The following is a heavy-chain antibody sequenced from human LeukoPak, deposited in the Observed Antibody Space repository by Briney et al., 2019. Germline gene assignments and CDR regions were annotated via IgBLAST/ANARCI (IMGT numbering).Heavy chain of an antibody. CDR1: GGTFSSYA. CDR2: ISPIFGTA. V-gene: IGHV1-69*05. CDR3: AREGYSGSYQSCWFDP. Sequence: SVTVSCKASGGTFSSYAISWVGQAPGKGLEWMGGISPIFGTANYAQKFQARVTISTDESTSTAYMELSSLRSEGTAVYYCAREGYSGSYQSCWFDPWGQGTLVTVSS. J-gene: IGHJ5*02. D-gene: IGHD3-10*01.